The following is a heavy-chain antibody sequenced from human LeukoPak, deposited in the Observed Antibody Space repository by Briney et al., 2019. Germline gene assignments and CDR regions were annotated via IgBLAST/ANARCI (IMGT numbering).Heavy chain of an antibody. CDR3: ARVKGGVTARGAFDI. D-gene: IGHD2-21*02. Sequence: ASVKVSCKASGYTFTSYYMHWVRQAPGQGLEWMGIINPSGGSTSYAQKFQGRVTMTRDTSTSTVYTELSSLRSEDTAVYYCARVKGGVTARGAFDIWGQGTMVTVSS. J-gene: IGHJ3*02. CDR1: GYTFTSYY. V-gene: IGHV1-46*01. CDR2: INPSGGST.